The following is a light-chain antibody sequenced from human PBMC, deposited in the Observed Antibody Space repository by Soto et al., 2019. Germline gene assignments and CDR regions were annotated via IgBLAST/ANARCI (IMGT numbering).Light chain of an antibody. V-gene: IGKV3-15*01. J-gene: IGKJ5*01. Sequence: EIVLTQSPATLSLSPGERATLSCRASQSVSSYLAWYQQKPGQAPRLLIYDTSTRATGIPARFSGSGSGTEFTLTINSRQSADSAVYYCQQYSNWPPFTFGQGTRLEIK. CDR2: DTS. CDR3: QQYSNWPPFT. CDR1: QSVSSY.